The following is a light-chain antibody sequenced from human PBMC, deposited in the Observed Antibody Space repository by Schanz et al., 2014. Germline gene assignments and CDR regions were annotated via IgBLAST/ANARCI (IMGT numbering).Light chain of an antibody. V-gene: IGKV1-39*01. J-gene: IGKJ2*01. CDR2: DAS. Sequence: DIQMTQSPSSLSASVGDRVTITCRASQSISSYLNWYQQKPGKAPKVLIYDASTLQSGVPSRFSGSGFGTDFTLTISSLQPEDFATYFCQQADTFPPTYTFGPGTRVDIK. CDR3: QQADTFPPTYT. CDR1: QSISSY.